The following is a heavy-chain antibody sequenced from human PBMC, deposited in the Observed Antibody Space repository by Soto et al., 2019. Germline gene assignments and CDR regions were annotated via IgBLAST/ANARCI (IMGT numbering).Heavy chain of an antibody. CDR3: ARHHRVHPIDY. CDR2: IYYSGST. D-gene: IGHD1-1*01. CDR1: GGSISSSSYY. J-gene: IGHJ4*02. Sequence: SETLSLTCTVSGGSISSSSYYWGWIRQPPGKGLEWIGSIYYSGSTYYNPSLKSRVTISVDTSKNQFSLKLSSVTAADTAEYYCARHHRVHPIDYWGQGTLVTVSS. V-gene: IGHV4-39*01.